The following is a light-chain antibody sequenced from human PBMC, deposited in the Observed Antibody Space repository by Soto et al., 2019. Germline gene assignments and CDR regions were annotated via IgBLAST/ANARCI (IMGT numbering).Light chain of an antibody. J-gene: IGKJ1*01. CDR1: QSVGRN. CDR3: QQYNNWPTWT. Sequence: EILMTQSPATLSVSPWERATLSCRASQSVGRNLDWYHQKRGQAPRLLIFAASNRATGIPPSLSGSGPGTDFALTISSLQYEDFVVYYCQQYNNWPTWTFGQGTKVEIK. CDR2: AAS. V-gene: IGKV3-15*01.